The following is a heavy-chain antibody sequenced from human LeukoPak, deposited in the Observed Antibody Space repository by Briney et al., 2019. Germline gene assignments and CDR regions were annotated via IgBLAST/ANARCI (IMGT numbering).Heavy chain of an antibody. V-gene: IGHV3-74*01. D-gene: IGHD3-10*01. CDR1: GFTFSSYW. CDR3: AKGLGIGELWVDS. J-gene: IGHJ4*02. Sequence: GGSLRLSCAASGFTFSSYWMHWVRQAPGKGLVWVSRINTDGSITNYADSVKGRFTISRDNAKNTVYLQMNSLRAEDTAVYYCAKGLGIGELWVDSWGQGTLVTVSS. CDR2: INTDGSIT.